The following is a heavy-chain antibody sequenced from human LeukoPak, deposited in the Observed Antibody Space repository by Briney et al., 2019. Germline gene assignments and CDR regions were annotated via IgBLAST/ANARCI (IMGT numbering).Heavy chain of an antibody. Sequence: SQTLSLTCTVPGGSISSGDYYWSWIRQPPGKGLEWIGYIYYSGSTYYNPSLKSRVTISVDTSKNQFSLKLSSVTAADTAVYYCARDHYYDSSGYYPLDYWGQGTLVTVSS. D-gene: IGHD3-22*01. J-gene: IGHJ4*02. CDR3: ARDHYYDSSGYYPLDY. V-gene: IGHV4-30-4*01. CDR2: IYYSGST. CDR1: GGSISSGDYY.